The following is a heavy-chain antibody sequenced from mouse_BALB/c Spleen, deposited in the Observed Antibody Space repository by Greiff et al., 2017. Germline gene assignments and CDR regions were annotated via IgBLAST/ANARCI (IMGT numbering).Heavy chain of an antibody. V-gene: IGHV1-7*01. CDR2: INPSTGYT. CDR1: GYTFTSYW. J-gene: IGHJ2*01. D-gene: IGHD1-1*01. Sequence: VKLQESGAELAKPGASVKMSCKASGYTFTSYWMHWVKQRPGQGLEWIGYINPSTGYTEYNQKFKDKATLTADKSSSTAYMQLSSLTSEDSAVYYCARRTTVVEDYWGQGTTLTVSS. CDR3: ARRTTVVEDY.